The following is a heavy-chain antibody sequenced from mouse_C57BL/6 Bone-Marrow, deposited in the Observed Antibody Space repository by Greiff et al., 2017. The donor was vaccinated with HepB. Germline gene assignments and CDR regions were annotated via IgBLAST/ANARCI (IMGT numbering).Heavy chain of an antibody. V-gene: IGHV1-20*01. CDR2: INPYNGDT. CDR1: GYSFTGYF. CDR3: ARWGWDWFAY. Sequence: VQLKQSGPELVKPGDSVKISCKASGYSFTGYFMNWVMQSHGKSLEWIGRINPYNGDTFYNQKFKGKATLTVDKSSSTAHMELRSLTSEDSAVYYCARWGWDWFAYWGQGTLVTVSA. J-gene: IGHJ3*01. D-gene: IGHD3-3*01.